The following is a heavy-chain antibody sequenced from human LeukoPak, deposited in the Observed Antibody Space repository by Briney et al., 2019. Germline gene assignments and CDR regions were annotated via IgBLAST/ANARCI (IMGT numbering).Heavy chain of an antibody. D-gene: IGHD4-17*01. Sequence: ASVKVSCKASGYTFTGYYMHWVRQAPGQGLEWMGWINPNSGGTNYAQKFQGRVTMTRDTSISTAYMELSRLRSDDTAVYYCARATTVTIYYFDYWGQGTLVTVSP. V-gene: IGHV1-2*02. CDR2: INPNSGGT. CDR1: GYTFTGYY. J-gene: IGHJ4*02. CDR3: ARATTVTIYYFDY.